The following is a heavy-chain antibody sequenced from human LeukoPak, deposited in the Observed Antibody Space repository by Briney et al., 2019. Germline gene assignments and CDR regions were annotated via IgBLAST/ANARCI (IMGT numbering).Heavy chain of an antibody. D-gene: IGHD3-3*01. CDR2: INPNTGVA. V-gene: IGHV1-2*02. Sequence: ASVKVSCKASGYTFTDYYIHWVRQAPGQGLDCMGWINPNTGVATYAQKFQGRVAMTRDTSINTHYMEVSRLRSDDTAVYYCAREGTIVGVAPFDYWGQGTLVTVSS. CDR3: AREGTIVGVAPFDY. J-gene: IGHJ4*02. CDR1: GYTFTDYY.